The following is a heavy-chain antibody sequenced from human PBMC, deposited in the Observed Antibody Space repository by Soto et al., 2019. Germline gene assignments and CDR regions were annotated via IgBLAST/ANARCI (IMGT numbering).Heavy chain of an antibody. CDR1: SVTINVHG. D-gene: IGHD3-3*01. J-gene: IGHJ5*01. V-gene: IGHV3-30*03. CDR2: ITNDASVQ. CDR3: ARDIWSGDYKWFDS. Sequence: SLRLSCTSSSVTINVHGIQWVRQAPAKGLEWVAFITNDASVQYYAESVKGRFTISRDHSKNTVDLQMSSLRSEESAVYYCARDIWSGDYKWFDSWGPGTLVTVSS.